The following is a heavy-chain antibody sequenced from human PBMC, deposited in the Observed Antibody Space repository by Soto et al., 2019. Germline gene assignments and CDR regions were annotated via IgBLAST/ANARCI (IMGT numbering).Heavy chain of an antibody. Sequence: ASVKVSCKTSGYSFAGHYSHWVRQAPGQGLDWMGWINPNSGGTIYAQRFQGRVTMTRDTSISTAYMVLTSLRSDDTAVYYCARDSHYDILTGYSRNAFDMWGRGTVVTVSS. V-gene: IGHV1-2*02. CDR1: GYSFAGHY. J-gene: IGHJ3*02. D-gene: IGHD3-9*01. CDR3: ARDSHYDILTGYSRNAFDM. CDR2: INPNSGGT.